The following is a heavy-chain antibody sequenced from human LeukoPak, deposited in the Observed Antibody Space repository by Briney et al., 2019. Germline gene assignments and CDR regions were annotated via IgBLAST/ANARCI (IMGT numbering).Heavy chain of an antibody. J-gene: IGHJ4*02. CDR3: ATQILLCHYY. D-gene: IGHD2/OR15-2a*01. CDR2: FYYSGST. CDR1: GVTTNYY. V-gene: IGHV4-39*01. Sequence: SETLSLTCSVSGVTTNYYWGWLRQPPGKGLEWIGTFYYSGSTYYNSSLKSRVTISVDTSKNQFSLKLSSVTAADTAVYYCATQILLCHYYWGQGTLVTVSS.